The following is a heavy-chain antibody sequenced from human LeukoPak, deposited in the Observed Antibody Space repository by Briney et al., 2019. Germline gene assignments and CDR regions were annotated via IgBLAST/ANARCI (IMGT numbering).Heavy chain of an antibody. CDR2: ISAYNGNT. CDR3: ATRIGSDYYYYMDV. J-gene: IGHJ6*03. CDR1: GGTFSSYA. V-gene: IGHV1-18*01. Sequence: GASVKVSCKASGGTFSSYAISWVRQAPGQGLEWMGWISAYNGNTNYAQKLQGRVTMTTDTSTSTAYMELRSLRSDDTAVYYCATRIGSDYYYYMDVWGKGTTVTVSS. D-gene: IGHD1-26*01.